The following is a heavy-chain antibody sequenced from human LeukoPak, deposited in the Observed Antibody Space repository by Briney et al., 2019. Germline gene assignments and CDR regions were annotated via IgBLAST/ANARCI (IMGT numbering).Heavy chain of an antibody. CDR2: ISSSSSYI. J-gene: IGHJ6*03. CDR1: GFTFSSYS. Sequence: KTGGSLRLSCAASGFTFSSYSMNWVRQAPGKGLEWVSSISSSSSYIYYADSVKGRFTISRDNAKNSLYLQMNSLRAEDTAVYYCARDWGIFGVVIMGDYYYMDVWGKGTTVTVSS. CDR3: ARDWGIFGVVIMGDYYYMDV. V-gene: IGHV3-21*01. D-gene: IGHD3-3*01.